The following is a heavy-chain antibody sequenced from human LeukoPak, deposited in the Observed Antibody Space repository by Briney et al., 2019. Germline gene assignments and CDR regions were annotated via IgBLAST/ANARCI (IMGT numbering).Heavy chain of an antibody. CDR3: AKAVGVPARFFDY. D-gene: IGHD2-2*01. J-gene: IGHJ4*02. CDR1: GFTFSSYG. V-gene: IGHV3-30*18. Sequence: GGSLRLSCAASGFTFSSYGMHWVRQAPGKGLEWVAVISYDGSNKYYADSVKGRFTISRDNSKNTLYLQMNSLRAEDTAVYYCAKAVGVPARFFDYWGQGTLVTVSS. CDR2: ISYDGSNK.